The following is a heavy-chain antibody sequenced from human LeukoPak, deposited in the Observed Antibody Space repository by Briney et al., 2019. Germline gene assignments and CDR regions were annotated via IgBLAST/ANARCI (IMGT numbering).Heavy chain of an antibody. D-gene: IGHD6-13*01. CDR2: FDPEDGET. Sequence: GASVKVSCKVSGYTLTELSMHWVRQAPGKGLEWMGGFDPEDGETIYAQKFQGRVTMTEDTSTDTAYMELSSLRSEDTAVYYCATDGRGKWYSSSHNWFDPWGQGTLVTVSS. CDR3: ATDGRGKWYSSSHNWFDP. V-gene: IGHV1-24*01. J-gene: IGHJ5*02. CDR1: GYTLTELS.